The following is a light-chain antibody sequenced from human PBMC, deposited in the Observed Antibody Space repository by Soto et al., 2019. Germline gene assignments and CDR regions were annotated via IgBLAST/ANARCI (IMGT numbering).Light chain of an antibody. CDR3: HQSYSTPLA. Sequence: DIQMTQSPSSLSASVGDRVTITCRASQGISSIRSYLNWYLQKPGIAHTLLISAASSLQSGPPSRLSGSGSGTDFTRTISSLQPEDFETYYCHQSYSTPLAVGQGTNVEIK. CDR2: AAS. CDR1: QGISSIRSY. J-gene: IGKJ1*01. V-gene: IGKV1-39*01.